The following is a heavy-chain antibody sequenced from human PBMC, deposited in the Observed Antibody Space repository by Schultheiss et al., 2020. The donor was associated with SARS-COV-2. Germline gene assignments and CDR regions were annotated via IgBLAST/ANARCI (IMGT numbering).Heavy chain of an antibody. CDR1: GFTVSSNY. CDR2: IYSCGST. Sequence: GGSLRLSCAASGFTVSSNYMSWVRQAPGKGLEWVSVIYSCGSTYYADSVKGRFTISRDNAKNSLYLQMDNLRDEDTAVYYCARDLLGYYYGMDVWGQGTTVTVSS. J-gene: IGHJ6*02. CDR3: ARDLLGYYYGMDV. V-gene: IGHV3-66*03. D-gene: IGHD3-16*01.